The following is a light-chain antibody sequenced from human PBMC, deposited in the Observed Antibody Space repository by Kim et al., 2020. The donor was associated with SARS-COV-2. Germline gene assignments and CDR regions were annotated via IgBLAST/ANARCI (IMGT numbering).Light chain of an antibody. CDR1: QSVSGW. Sequence: ASVGDRVTITCRASQSVSGWLNWYQQKPGKAPHLLIYRTSTLQSGVPPRFRGSASGTDFTLTISSLQPEDFATYYCQQSYNFPRTFGQGTKVEIK. V-gene: IGKV1-39*01. J-gene: IGKJ1*01. CDR2: RTS. CDR3: QQSYNFPRT.